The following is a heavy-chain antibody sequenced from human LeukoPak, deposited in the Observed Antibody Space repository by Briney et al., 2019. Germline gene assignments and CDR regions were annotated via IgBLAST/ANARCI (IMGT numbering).Heavy chain of an antibody. V-gene: IGHV1-18*01. Sequence: ASVKVSCKASGYTFTSYGINWVRQAPGQGLEWMGWISTYNGNTNYAQKLQGRVTMTTDTSTSTAYMELRSLRSDDTAVYYCARGSYCSSTSCYVVPPNYYYYYGMDVWGQGTTVTVSS. D-gene: IGHD2-2*01. CDR1: GYTFTSYG. J-gene: IGHJ6*02. CDR2: ISTYNGNT. CDR3: ARGSYCSSTSCYVVPPNYYYYYGMDV.